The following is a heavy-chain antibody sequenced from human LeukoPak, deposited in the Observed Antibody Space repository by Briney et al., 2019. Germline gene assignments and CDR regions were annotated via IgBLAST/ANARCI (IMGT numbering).Heavy chain of an antibody. Sequence: GGSLRLSCAASGFAFSTYDMHWVRQATGKGLEWVSAIGTGGDTYYSDSVRGRFTISRENAENSLYLQLNSLRDGDTAVYYCAREGHSNNRNDWFFDLWGRGPLVTVSA. J-gene: IGHJ2*01. CDR2: IGTGGDT. D-gene: IGHD1-1*01. CDR1: GFAFSTYD. V-gene: IGHV3-13*04. CDR3: AREGHSNNRNDWFFDL.